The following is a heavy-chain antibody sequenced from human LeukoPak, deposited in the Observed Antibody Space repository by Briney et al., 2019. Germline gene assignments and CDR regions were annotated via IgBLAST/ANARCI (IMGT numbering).Heavy chain of an antibody. V-gene: IGHV5-51*01. Sequence: GESLKISCNGSGYSFTSYWIAWVRQMPGKGLEWMGIIYPSDSETTYRPSFQGQVTISADKSISTAYLQWSSLTASDTAMYYCARSVGATPLDYWGQGTPVTVSS. CDR2: IYPSDSET. CDR3: ARSVGATPLDY. CDR1: GYSFTSYW. D-gene: IGHD1-26*01. J-gene: IGHJ4*02.